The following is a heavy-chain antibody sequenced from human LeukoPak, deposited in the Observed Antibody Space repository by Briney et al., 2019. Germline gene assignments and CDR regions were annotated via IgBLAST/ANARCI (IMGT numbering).Heavy chain of an antibody. D-gene: IGHD3-3*01. CDR1: GFTFSSYA. Sequence: GGSLRLSCAASGFTFSSYAMPWVRQAPGKGLEWVAVISYDGSNKYYADSVKGRFTISGDNSKNTLYLQMNSLRAEDTAVYYCARCSKVVRGGPKYYDFWSGYSCDDAFDIWGQGTMVTVSS. J-gene: IGHJ3*02. CDR3: ARCSKVVRGGPKYYDFWSGYSCDDAFDI. V-gene: IGHV3-30-3*01. CDR2: ISYDGSNK.